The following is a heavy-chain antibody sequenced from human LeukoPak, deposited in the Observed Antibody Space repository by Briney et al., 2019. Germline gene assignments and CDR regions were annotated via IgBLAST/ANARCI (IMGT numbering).Heavy chain of an antibody. Sequence: GESLRLSCAAYGFTLSSHSMNWVRQAPGKGLEWVSSISSSSSYIHSADSVKGRFTISRDNAKNSLYLQMNSLRAEDTAVYYCARDLYDSGAYSSPIDYWGQGTLVTVSS. CDR2: ISSSSSYI. CDR1: GFTLSSHS. D-gene: IGHD3-22*01. J-gene: IGHJ4*02. V-gene: IGHV3-21*01. CDR3: ARDLYDSGAYSSPIDY.